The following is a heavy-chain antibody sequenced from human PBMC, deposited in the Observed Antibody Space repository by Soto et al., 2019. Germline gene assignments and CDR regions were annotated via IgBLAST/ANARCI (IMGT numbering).Heavy chain of an antibody. CDR2: ISYDGSNK. CDR3: AKVPYYDYVWGSYRCVDPVAGGCRDY. V-gene: IGHV3-30*18. J-gene: IGHJ4*02. D-gene: IGHD3-16*02. Sequence: QVQLVESGGGVVQPGRSLRLSCAASGFTFSSYGMHWVRQAPGKGLEWVAVISYDGSNKYYADSVKGRFTISRDNSKNTLYLXXNXLXXEDTAVYYCAKVPYYDYVWGSYRCVDPVAGGCRDYWGQGTLVTVSS. CDR1: GFTFSSYG.